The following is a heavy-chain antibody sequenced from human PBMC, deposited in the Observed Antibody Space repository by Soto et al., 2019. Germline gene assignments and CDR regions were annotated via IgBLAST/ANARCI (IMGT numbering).Heavy chain of an antibody. CDR3: ARARIQLWSLYFDY. V-gene: IGHV4-30-2*01. CDR2: IYHSGST. CDR1: GGSISSGGYS. D-gene: IGHD5-18*01. J-gene: IGHJ4*02. Sequence: QLQLQESGSGLVKPSQTLSLTCAVSGGSISSGGYSWSWIRQPPGKGLEWIGYIYHSGSTYYNPSLKSRVTISVDRSKNQFSLKLSSVTAADTAVYYCARARIQLWSLYFDYWGQGTLVTVSS.